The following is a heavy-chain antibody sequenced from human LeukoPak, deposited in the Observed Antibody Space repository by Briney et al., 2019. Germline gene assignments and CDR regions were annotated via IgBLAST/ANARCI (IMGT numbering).Heavy chain of an antibody. CDR3: ARHALRGNDVLPTNYFDY. J-gene: IGHJ4*02. Sequence: PSETLSLTCTVSGSSISSYYWSWIRQPPGKGLEWIGYIYYSGSTNYNPSLKSRATISVDTSRNQFSLSLNSVTAADTAVYYCARHALRGNDVLPTNYFDYWGQGALVTVSS. CDR2: IYYSGST. V-gene: IGHV4-59*08. D-gene: IGHD5-12*01. CDR1: GSSISSYY.